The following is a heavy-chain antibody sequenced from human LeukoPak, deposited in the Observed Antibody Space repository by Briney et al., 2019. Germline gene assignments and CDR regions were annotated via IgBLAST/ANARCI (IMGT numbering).Heavy chain of an antibody. D-gene: IGHD2-2*01. CDR3: AREYCSRTTCYFDY. Sequence: SETLSLTCTVSGGSISSFYWSWIRQPPGKGLEWIGFIHYSVSTNYNPSLKSRVAISVDTSKDQFSLKLSSVTAADTAVYFFAREYCSRTTCYFDYWGQGSLVTVSS. CDR1: GGSISSFY. J-gene: IGHJ4*02. V-gene: IGHV4-59*01. CDR2: IHYSVST.